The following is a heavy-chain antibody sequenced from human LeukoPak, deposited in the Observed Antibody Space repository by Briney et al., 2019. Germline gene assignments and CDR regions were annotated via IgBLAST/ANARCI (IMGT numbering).Heavy chain of an antibody. CDR2: IKQDGSEK. CDR1: GFTYSSYW. CDR3: ARDNGYCSGGSCYHYYMDV. J-gene: IGHJ6*03. V-gene: IGHV3-7*01. D-gene: IGHD2-15*01. Sequence: PGGSLRLSCAASGFTYSSYWMSWVRQAPGKGLEWVANIKQDGSEKYYLDSVKGRFTISRDNAKNSLDLQMNSLRAEDTAVYYCARDNGYCSGGSCYHYYMDVWGKGTTVTVSS.